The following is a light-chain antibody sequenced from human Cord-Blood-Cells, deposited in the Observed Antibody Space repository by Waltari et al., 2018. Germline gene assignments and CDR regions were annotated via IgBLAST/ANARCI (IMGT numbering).Light chain of an antibody. J-gene: IGLJ3*02. CDR3: QSYDSSLSVWV. CDR2: GNS. CDR1: SSNIGAGYD. Sequence: QSVLTQPPSVSGAPGQRVTISCTGSSSNIGAGYDVHWYQQLPGTAPKLLIYGNSTRPSGVPDRFSGSNSGTSASLSITGLQAEDEADYYCQSYDSSLSVWVFGGGTKLTVL. V-gene: IGLV1-40*01.